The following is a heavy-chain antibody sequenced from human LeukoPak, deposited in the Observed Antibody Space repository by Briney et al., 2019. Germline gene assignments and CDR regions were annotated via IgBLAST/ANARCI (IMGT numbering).Heavy chain of an antibody. Sequence: GGSLRLSCAASGFTFSGYWMTWVRQAPGRGLEWVANIKQDGSEQYYVDSVKGRFTISRDNAKNSLYLQMNSLRADDTAVYYCAGGGGWLVENWGQGTLVTVSS. CDR3: AGGGGWLVEN. D-gene: IGHD6-19*01. J-gene: IGHJ4*02. CDR1: GFTFSGYW. V-gene: IGHV3-7*01. CDR2: IKQDGSEQ.